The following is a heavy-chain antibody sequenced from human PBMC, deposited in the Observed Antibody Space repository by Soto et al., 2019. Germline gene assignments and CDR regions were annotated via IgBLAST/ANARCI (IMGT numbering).Heavy chain of an antibody. V-gene: IGHV3-23*01. Sequence: PGGSLRLSCAASGFTFGNYAMTWVRQAPGKGLEWVSVISGNGGSTYYADSVEGRFTLSRDNSESTLHLQMNSLRAEDTAVYYCAKDLSASAYSATDYWGQGTLVTVSS. J-gene: IGHJ4*02. CDR1: GFTFGNYA. D-gene: IGHD3-16*01. CDR2: ISGNGGST. CDR3: AKDLSASAYSATDY.